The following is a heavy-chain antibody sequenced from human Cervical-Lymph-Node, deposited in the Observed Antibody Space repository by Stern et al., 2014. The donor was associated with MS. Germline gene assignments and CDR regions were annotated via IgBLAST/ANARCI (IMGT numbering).Heavy chain of an antibody. D-gene: IGHD3-10*01. Sequence: EVQLVESGAEVKKPGESLKISCKGSGYNFATYWIGWVRQMPGQGLEWMGIIYPGDSDTRSSPSFQGHVTSSLDQSIPPAYPQWSSLKASDTAIYYCAREGTRSLDVWGQGTTVTVSS. CDR1: GYNFATYW. V-gene: IGHV5-51*01. J-gene: IGHJ6*02. CDR2: IYPGDSDT. CDR3: AREGTRSLDV.